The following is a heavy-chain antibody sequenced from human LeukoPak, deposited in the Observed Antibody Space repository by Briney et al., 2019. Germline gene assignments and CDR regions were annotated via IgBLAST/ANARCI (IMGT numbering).Heavy chain of an antibody. CDR1: GGSISSYY. CDR2: IYTSGST. CDR3: ARHAGWGSSSSYYFDY. V-gene: IGHV4-4*09. D-gene: IGHD6-6*01. J-gene: IGHJ4*02. Sequence: SETLSLTCTVSGGSISSYYWSWIRQPPGKGLEWIGYIYTSGSTNYNPTLKSRVTISVDTSKNQFSLKLSSVTAADTAVYYCARHAGWGSSSSYYFDYWGQGTLVTVSS.